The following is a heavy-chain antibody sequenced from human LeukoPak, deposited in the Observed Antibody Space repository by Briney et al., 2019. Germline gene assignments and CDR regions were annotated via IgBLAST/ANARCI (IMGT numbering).Heavy chain of an antibody. CDR2: ITGSGGST. J-gene: IGHJ4*02. Sequence: GGSLRLSCAASGFTFSSYGMHWVRQAPGKGLEWVSDITGSGGSTYYADSVKGRFTISRDNSKNTLYLQMDSLRAEDTAVYYCAKDLDSRPYYFDYWGQGTLVTVSS. D-gene: IGHD3-9*01. CDR1: GFTFSSYG. CDR3: AKDLDSRPYYFDY. V-gene: IGHV3-23*01.